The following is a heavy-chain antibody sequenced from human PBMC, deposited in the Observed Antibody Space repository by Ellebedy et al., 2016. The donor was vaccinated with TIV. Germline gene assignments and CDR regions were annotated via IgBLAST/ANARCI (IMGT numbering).Heavy chain of an antibody. CDR2: ISNRGDAT. CDR3: ARRGDGWGIFDH. J-gene: IGHJ4*02. D-gene: IGHD2-21*02. Sequence: GESLKISCAASGFTFSNYVMNSVRQAPGKGLDWSSTISNRGDATYYPDSVKGRFTISRDSSKNTVYLQMNSLRCEDTAVYYCARRGDGWGIFDHWGQGTLVTVSS. CDR1: GFTFSNYV. V-gene: IGHV3-23*01.